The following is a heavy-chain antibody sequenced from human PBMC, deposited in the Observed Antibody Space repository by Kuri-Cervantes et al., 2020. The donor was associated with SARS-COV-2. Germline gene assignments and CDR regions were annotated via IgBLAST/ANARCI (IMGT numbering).Heavy chain of an antibody. V-gene: IGHV4-39*07. CDR1: GGPISSSSYY. Sequence: SETLSLTCTVSGGPISSSSYYWGWIRQPPGKGLEWIGSIYHSGSTYYNPSLKSRVTISVDTSKNQFSLKLSSVTAADTAVYYCARDPNGIAAAGNYWGQGTLVTVSS. CDR2: IYHSGST. D-gene: IGHD6-13*01. J-gene: IGHJ4*02. CDR3: ARDPNGIAAAGNY.